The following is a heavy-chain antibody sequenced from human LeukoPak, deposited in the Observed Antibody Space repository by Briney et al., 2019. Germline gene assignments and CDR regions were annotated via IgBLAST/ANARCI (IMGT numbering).Heavy chain of an antibody. CDR3: AKEGPYYDSSGYYLDY. CDR1: GFTFDDYA. CDR2: ISWNSDSI. J-gene: IGHJ4*02. V-gene: IGHV3-9*01. D-gene: IGHD3-22*01. Sequence: PGRSLRLSCAASGFTFDDYAMHWVRQAPGKGLEWVSGISWNSDSIGYADSVKGRFTISRDNAKNSLYLQMNSLRAEDTALYYCAKEGPYYDSSGYYLDYWGQGTLVTVSS.